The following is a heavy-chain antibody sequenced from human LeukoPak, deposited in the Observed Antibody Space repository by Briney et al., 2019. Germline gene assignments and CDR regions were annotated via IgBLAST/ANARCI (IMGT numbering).Heavy chain of an antibody. Sequence: PGGSLRLSCAASGFTFSSYGMHWVRQAPGKGLEWVAVISYDGSNKYYADSVKGRFTISRDNSKNTLYLQMNSLRAEDTAVYYCAKGIGYGDIYYYYGMDVWGQGTTVTVSS. D-gene: IGHD4-17*01. CDR1: GFTFSSYG. J-gene: IGHJ6*02. CDR2: ISYDGSNK. V-gene: IGHV3-30*18. CDR3: AKGIGYGDIYYYYGMDV.